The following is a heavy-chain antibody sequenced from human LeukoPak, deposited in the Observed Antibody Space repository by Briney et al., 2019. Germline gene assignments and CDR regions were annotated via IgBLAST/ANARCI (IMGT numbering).Heavy chain of an antibody. CDR2: IYYSGST. D-gene: IGHD2-21*02. V-gene: IGHV4-59*01. CDR1: GGSISSYY. Sequence: SETLSLTCTVSGGSISSYYWSWIRQPPGKGLEWIGYIYYSGSTNYNPSLKSRVTISVDTSKNQFSLKLSSVTAADTAVYYCARYPSRTASPALSHAFDIWGXGTMVTVSS. J-gene: IGHJ3*02. CDR3: ARYPSRTASPALSHAFDI.